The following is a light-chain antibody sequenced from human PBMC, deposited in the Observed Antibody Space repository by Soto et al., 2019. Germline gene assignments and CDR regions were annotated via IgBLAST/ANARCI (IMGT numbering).Light chain of an antibody. CDR3: RQQYSFPRT. CDR2: AAS. CDR1: QSINTY. Sequence: DIQMTQSPSSLSASVGDRVTITCRASQSINTYLNWYQQQPGKAPNLLIFAASSLPSGVTSRFSGSGSGTDLTLTISSLQPEDFATYYCRQQYSFPRTFGQGTKVEIK. V-gene: IGKV1-39*01. J-gene: IGKJ1*01.